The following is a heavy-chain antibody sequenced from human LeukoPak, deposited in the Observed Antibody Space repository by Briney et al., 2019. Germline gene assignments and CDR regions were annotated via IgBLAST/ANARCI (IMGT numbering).Heavy chain of an antibody. CDR2: IYYSGST. D-gene: IGHD3-9*01. CDR3: ARFGDILTAYYYYGMDV. V-gene: IGHV4-61*01. Sequence: SETLSLTCTVSGGSVSSGRYYWSWIRQPPVNGLDCIGHIYYSGSTNYNPSLKSRVTISVDTSKNQFSLKLSSVTAADTAVYYCARFGDILTAYYYYGMDVWGKGTTVTVSS. J-gene: IGHJ6*04. CDR1: GGSVSSGRYY.